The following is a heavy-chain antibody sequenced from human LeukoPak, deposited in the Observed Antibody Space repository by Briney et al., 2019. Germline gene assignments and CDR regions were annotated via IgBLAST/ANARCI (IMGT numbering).Heavy chain of an antibody. CDR3: ARRAGGYSHPYDY. V-gene: IGHV3-53*01. Sequence: GGSLRLSCAVSGFTVSGNHMSWVRQAPGKGLEWVSLIYSGGTTYYTDSVKGRFTISRDNSKNTLYLQMNSLRAEDTAVYYCARRAGGYSHPYDYWGQGILVTVSS. D-gene: IGHD4-23*01. J-gene: IGHJ4*02. CDR2: IYSGGTT. CDR1: GFTVSGNH.